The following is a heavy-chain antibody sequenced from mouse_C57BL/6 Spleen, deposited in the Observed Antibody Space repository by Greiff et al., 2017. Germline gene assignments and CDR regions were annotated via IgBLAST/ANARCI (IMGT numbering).Heavy chain of an antibody. CDR1: GFTFSDYY. V-gene: IGHV5-16*01. Sequence: EVKLEESEGGLVQPGSSMKISCTASGFTFSDYYMAWVRQVPEKGLEWVANINYDGSSTYYLDSLKSRFIISRDNAKNILYLQMSSLKSEDTATYYCAKVFTTVVSYWYFDVWGTGTTVTVSS. J-gene: IGHJ1*03. CDR2: INYDGSST. CDR3: AKVFTTVVSYWYFDV. D-gene: IGHD1-1*01.